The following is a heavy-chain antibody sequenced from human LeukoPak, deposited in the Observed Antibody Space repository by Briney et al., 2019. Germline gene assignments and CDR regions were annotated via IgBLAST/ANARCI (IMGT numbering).Heavy chain of an antibody. CDR1: GFTFTGHT. Sequence: HAGGSLRLSCAASGFTFTGHTMTWLRQAPGKGLEWVSIIGGRGDRTCYADSVKGRFTISRDNSKNTLYLQMNSLRGEDTAVYYCAKDPNPFYDFWSGYKWGQGTLVTVSS. D-gene: IGHD3-3*01. CDR3: AKDPNPFYDFWSGYK. CDR2: IGGRGDRT. J-gene: IGHJ4*02. V-gene: IGHV3-23*01.